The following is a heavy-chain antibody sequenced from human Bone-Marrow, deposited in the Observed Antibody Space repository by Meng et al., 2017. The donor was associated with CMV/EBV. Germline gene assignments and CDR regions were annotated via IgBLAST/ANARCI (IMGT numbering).Heavy chain of an antibody. Sequence: GESLKISCAASGSTFSDHYMDWVRQAPGKGLEWVGRTRNKANSYTTEYAASAKGRFTTSRDDSKNSLYMQMSSLKTEDTAVYYCARVIVVVPAAIDTNDAFDIWGQGTMVTVSS. J-gene: IGHJ3*02. CDR1: GSTFSDHY. D-gene: IGHD2-2*01. V-gene: IGHV3-72*01. CDR2: TRNKANSYTT. CDR3: ARVIVVVPAAIDTNDAFDI.